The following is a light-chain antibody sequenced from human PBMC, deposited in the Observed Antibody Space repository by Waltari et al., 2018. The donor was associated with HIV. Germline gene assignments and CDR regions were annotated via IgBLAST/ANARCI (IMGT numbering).Light chain of an antibody. Sequence: DLQMTQFPSTLSASTVDRVTITCRTTRSISTFLNWYQQRPGKAPALLIYAASNLQSAVPSRFTGSGSGTNFTLSINDLRPEDVGTYFCQQSYVSPPITFGQGTELEL. CDR2: AAS. J-gene: IGKJ2*01. CDR3: QQSYVSPPIT. CDR1: RSISTF. V-gene: IGKV1-39*01.